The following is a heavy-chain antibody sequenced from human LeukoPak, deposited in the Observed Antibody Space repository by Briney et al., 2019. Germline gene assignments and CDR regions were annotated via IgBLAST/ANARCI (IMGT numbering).Heavy chain of an antibody. CDR3: ARSRRGIQLWLSYHYMDV. D-gene: IGHD5-18*01. V-gene: IGHV1-46*01. J-gene: IGHJ6*03. Sequence: ASVKVSCKASGYTFTSYYMHWVRQAPGQGLERMGIINPSGGNTRYAQNFQGRVTVTRDMSTSTVYMELSSLRSEDTAVYYCARSRRGIQLWLSYHYMDVWGKGTTVTVSS. CDR2: INPSGGNT. CDR1: GYTFTSYY.